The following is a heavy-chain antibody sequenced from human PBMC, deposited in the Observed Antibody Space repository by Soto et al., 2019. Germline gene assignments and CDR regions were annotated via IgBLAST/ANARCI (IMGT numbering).Heavy chain of an antibody. CDR2: MSSSSTNK. V-gene: IGHV3-48*01. D-gene: IGHD2-15*01. J-gene: IGHJ5*02. Sequence: GGSLRLSCAASGFTFNRSVMHWVRQAPGKGLEWVSYMSSSSTNKYYADSVKGRFTISRDNAKNSLYLQMNSLRAEDTAVYYCARDGCSGSNCLNWFDPWGQGTLVTVSS. CDR3: ARDGCSGSNCLNWFDP. CDR1: GFTFNRSV.